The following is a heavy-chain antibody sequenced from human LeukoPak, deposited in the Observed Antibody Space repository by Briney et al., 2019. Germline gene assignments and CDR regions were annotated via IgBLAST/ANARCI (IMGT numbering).Heavy chain of an antibody. CDR3: ARGVFN. V-gene: IGHV3-53*01. Sequence: GGSLRLSCAASGFTISSNHTNWVRQAPGKGLDWVSVISDGGTYYADSVRGRFTISRDNSKNTLFLQMNSLRVEDTAVYYCARGVFNWGQGTLVTVSS. CDR2: ISDGGT. CDR1: GFTISSNH. J-gene: IGHJ4*02. D-gene: IGHD3-10*01.